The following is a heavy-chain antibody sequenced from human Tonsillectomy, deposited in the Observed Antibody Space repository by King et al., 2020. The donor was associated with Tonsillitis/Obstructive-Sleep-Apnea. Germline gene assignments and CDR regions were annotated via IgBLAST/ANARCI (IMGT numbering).Heavy chain of an antibody. V-gene: IGHV3-15*01. D-gene: IGHD3-9*01. J-gene: IGHJ4*02. Sequence: VQLVESGGGLVKPGGSLRLSCAASGLTFSNAWMSWVRQAPRKGLEWVGRIKSTADGGTRDYAAPVKGRFTIPRDDSKDTLYLQMNSLKTEDTAVYYCTPDILAGYPFDYWGQGTLVTVSS. CDR1: GLTFSNAW. CDR3: TPDILAGYPFDY. CDR2: IKSTADGGTR.